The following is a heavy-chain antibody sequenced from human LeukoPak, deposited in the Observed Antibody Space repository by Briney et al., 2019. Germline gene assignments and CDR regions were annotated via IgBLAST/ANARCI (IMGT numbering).Heavy chain of an antibody. CDR2: IGASGGST. D-gene: IGHD3-10*01. V-gene: IGHV3-23*01. J-gene: IGHJ3*02. Sequence: GGSLRLSCAASGFTFSNYAMRWVRQAPGKGLEWVSAIGASGGSTYYADSVKGRFTISRDNAKNSLYLQMNSLRAEDTAVYYCAGVAVPKAFDIWGQGTMVTVSS. CDR1: GFTFSNYA. CDR3: AGVAVPKAFDI.